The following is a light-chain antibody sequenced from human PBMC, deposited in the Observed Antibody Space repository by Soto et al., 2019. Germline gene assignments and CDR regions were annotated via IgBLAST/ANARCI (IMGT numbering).Light chain of an antibody. CDR3: ETWDSSLSAVV. J-gene: IGLJ2*01. CDR2: ENN. Sequence: QSVLTQPPSVSAAPGQKVTISCSGSSSNIGNNYVSWYQQLPGTAPKLLMYENNKRPSGIPDRFSGSKSGTSATLDITGLQTGDEADYYCETWDSSLSAVVFGGGTQLTVL. CDR1: SSNIGNNY. V-gene: IGLV1-51*01.